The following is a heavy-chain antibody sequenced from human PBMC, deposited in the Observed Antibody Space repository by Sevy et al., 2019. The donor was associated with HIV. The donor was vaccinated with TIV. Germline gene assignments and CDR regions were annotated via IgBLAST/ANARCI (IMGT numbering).Heavy chain of an antibody. D-gene: IGHD3-3*01. Sequence: GGSLRLSCAASGFTFSSYAMSWVRQAPGKGLEWVSAISGSGGSTYYADSVKGRFTISRDNSKNTLYLEMNSLRAEDTAVYYCAKEGPLRDFWRGYYTGPGAFDIWGQGTMVTVSS. V-gene: IGHV3-23*01. CDR2: ISGSGGST. J-gene: IGHJ3*02. CDR1: GFTFSSYA. CDR3: AKEGPLRDFWRGYYTGPGAFDI.